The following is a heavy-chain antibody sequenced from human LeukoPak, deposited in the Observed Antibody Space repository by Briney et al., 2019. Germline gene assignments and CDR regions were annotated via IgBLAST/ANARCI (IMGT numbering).Heavy chain of an antibody. V-gene: IGHV3-23*01. D-gene: IGHD3-22*01. CDR3: AKGAHYYDSTPFDY. CDR1: GFTFSSYA. CDR2: ISGSGGST. Sequence: GGSLRLSCAASGFTFSSYALSWLHQPPGKELEWVSAISGSGGSTYYGDSVKGRFTISRDNAKNSLYLQMNSLRAEDTAVYYCAKGAHYYDSTPFDYWGQGTLVTVSS. J-gene: IGHJ4*02.